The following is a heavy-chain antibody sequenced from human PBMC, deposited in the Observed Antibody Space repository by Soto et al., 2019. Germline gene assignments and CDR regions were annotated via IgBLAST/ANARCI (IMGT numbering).Heavy chain of an antibody. V-gene: IGHV3-66*01. D-gene: IGHD2-21*01. CDR2: FNNGGNT. J-gene: IGHJ6*03. CDR3: ARDDVYCGGGRYYGVHMDV. CDR1: GFTVSSKY. Sequence: GGSLRLSCAASGFTVSSKYMSWVRQPPGKGPEWVALFNNGGNTYYAEYAKGRFTISRDSSKNTLDLQLNSLRAEDTAVYYCARDDVYCGGGRYYGVHMDVWGKGTTVTVSS.